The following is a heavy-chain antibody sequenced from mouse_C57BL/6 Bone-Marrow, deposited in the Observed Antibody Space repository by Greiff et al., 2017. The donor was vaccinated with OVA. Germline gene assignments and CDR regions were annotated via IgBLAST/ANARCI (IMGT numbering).Heavy chain of an antibody. J-gene: IGHJ3*01. CDR2: IDPENGDT. CDR3: TTFDYDVWFAY. V-gene: IGHV14-4*01. Sequence: VQLKQSGAELVRPGASVKLSCTASGFNIKDDYMHWVKQRPEQGLEWIGWIDPENGDTEYASKFQGKATITADTSSNTAYLKLSSLTSEDTAVYYCTTFDYDVWFAYWGQGTLVTVSA. CDR1: GFNIKDDY. D-gene: IGHD2-4*01.